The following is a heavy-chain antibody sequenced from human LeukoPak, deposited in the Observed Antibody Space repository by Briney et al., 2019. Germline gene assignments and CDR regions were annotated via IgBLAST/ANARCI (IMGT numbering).Heavy chain of an antibody. CDR2: ISSSGSTI. J-gene: IGHJ4*02. Sequence: PGGSLRLSCAASGFTFSDYYMSWIRQAPGKGLEWVSYISSSGSTIYYADSVKGRFTISRDNAKNSLYLQMNSLRAEDTAVYYCASPQLDCSSTSCYLTYWGQGTLVTVSS. V-gene: IGHV3-11*04. D-gene: IGHD2-2*01. CDR1: GFTFSDYY. CDR3: ASPQLDCSSTSCYLTY.